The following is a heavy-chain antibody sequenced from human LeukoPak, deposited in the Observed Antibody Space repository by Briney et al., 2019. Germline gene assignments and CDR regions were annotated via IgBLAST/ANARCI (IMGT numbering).Heavy chain of an antibody. CDR1: GFTFSSYA. CDR3: AKDQVPMDV. V-gene: IGHV3-23*01. Sequence: GGSVRLSCATSGFTFSSYAMSWVRQAPGEGLAWVSAISGSGGSTFYADSVKGRFTISRDNSMHTAYLQMSSLTTDDTGVYYCAKDQVPMDVWGKGTTVTVSS. J-gene: IGHJ6*03. CDR2: ISGSGGST.